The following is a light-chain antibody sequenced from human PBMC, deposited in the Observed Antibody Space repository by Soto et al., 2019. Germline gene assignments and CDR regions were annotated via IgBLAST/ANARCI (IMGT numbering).Light chain of an antibody. CDR3: CSYAGTYTQGV. V-gene: IGLV1-44*01. J-gene: IGLJ3*02. Sequence: QSVLTQPPSASGTPGQRVSISCSGGSSNIGTNTVNWYQHLPGTAPKLLIFSNDERPSGVPDRFSGSKSGNTASLTVSGLQAEDEADYSCCSYAGTYTQGVFGGGTQLTVL. CDR1: SSNIGTNT. CDR2: SND.